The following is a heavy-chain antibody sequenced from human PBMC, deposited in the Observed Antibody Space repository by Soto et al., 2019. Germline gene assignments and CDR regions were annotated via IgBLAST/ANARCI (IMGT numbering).Heavy chain of an antibody. CDR2: ISWNSDVK. D-gene: IGHD2-2*01. V-gene: IGHV3-9*01. CDR3: ARDGRYCSSTSCLPDYYYYGMDV. CDR1: GVTFEDSV. J-gene: IGHJ6*02. Sequence: GGSLRLSCEGTGVTFEDSVMPWVRLAPGKGLEWVAGISWNSDVKEYAESVKGRFTISRDNAKKSLYLQMYNLRAEDTAVYYCARDGRYCSSTSCLPDYYYYGMDVWGQGTTVTVSS.